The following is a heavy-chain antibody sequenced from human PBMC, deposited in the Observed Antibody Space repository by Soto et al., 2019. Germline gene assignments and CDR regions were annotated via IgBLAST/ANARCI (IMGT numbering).Heavy chain of an antibody. CDR1: GGPVRDDS. J-gene: IGHJ4*02. CDR2: IIPVFATP. CDR3: ARDPDYGANSGLGLVDY. Sequence: QVQLVQAGAEVNKPGSSVKVSCNSSGGPVRDDSINWVRQAPGQGLEWMGGIIPVFATPNYAQKFQGRDTITADKTTSTAYMELSNLRSDDKAIYFCARDPDYGANSGLGLVDYWGQGTLVTVTS. V-gene: IGHV1-69*06. D-gene: IGHD4-17*01.